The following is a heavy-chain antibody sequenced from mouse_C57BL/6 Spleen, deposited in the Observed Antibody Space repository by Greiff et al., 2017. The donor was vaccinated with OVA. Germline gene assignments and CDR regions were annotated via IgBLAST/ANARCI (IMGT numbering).Heavy chain of an antibody. CDR3: RGYCYGGGYFDY. Sequence: EVQLQQSGAELVRPGASVKLSCTASGFNIKDDYMHWVKQRPEQGLEWIGWIDPENGDTEYASKFQGKATITTDTSSNTAYLQLSSLTSEDTAVYYCRGYCYGGGYFDYWGQGTTLTVSS. CDR2: IDPENGDT. D-gene: IGHD1-1*01. J-gene: IGHJ2*01. CDR1: GFNIKDDY. V-gene: IGHV14-4*01.